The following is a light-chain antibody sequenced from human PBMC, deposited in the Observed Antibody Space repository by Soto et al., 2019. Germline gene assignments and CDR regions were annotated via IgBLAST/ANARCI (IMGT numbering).Light chain of an antibody. V-gene: IGLV2-14*01. CDR2: DVS. CDR3: NSYTSSSLYV. Sequence: QSALTQPASVSGSPGQSITLSCTGTNDDVGGYESVSWYQQHAGRAPRLILYDVSNRPSGVSGRFSGSKFGNTASLTISGLQAEDEADYYCNSYTSSSLYVFGTGTKVTVL. CDR1: NDDVGGYES. J-gene: IGLJ1*01.